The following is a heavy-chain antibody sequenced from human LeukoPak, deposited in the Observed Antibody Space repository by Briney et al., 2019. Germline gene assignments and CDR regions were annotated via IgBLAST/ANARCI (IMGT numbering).Heavy chain of an antibody. V-gene: IGHV3-7*04. J-gene: IGHJ5*02. CDR3: ARGFRGANWSDP. D-gene: IGHD3-10*01. Sequence: PGGSLRLSCAASGFTFSSYWMTWVRQAPGRGLEWVANIKQDSSERYYVDSVKGRFTISRDNANNSLYLQMNSLRGEDTAVYYCARGFRGANWSDPWGQGTLVTVSS. CDR1: GFTFSSYW. CDR2: IKQDSSER.